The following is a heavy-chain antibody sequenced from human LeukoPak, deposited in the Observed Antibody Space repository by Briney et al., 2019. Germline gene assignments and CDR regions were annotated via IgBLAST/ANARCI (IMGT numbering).Heavy chain of an antibody. CDR1: GGSFTSYY. Sequence: SETLSLTCAVSGGSFTSYYWSWIRQPAGKGLEFIGRINPSGNTNYNPSLKSRVTISMDTSKNQFSLKLSSVTAADTAVYYCARRGVAARPPPQSSYWYFDLWGRGTLVTVSS. CDR2: INPSGNT. CDR3: ARRGVAARPPPQSSYWYFDL. V-gene: IGHV4-4*07. D-gene: IGHD6-6*01. J-gene: IGHJ2*01.